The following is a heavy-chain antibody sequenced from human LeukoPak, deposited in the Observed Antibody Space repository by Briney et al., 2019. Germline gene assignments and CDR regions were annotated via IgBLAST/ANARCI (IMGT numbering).Heavy chain of an antibody. CDR3: ARVVVVTAIQLRTYFDY. Sequence: ASVKVSCKASGYTFTGYYMHWVRQAPGQGLXWMGWINPNSGGTNYAQKFQGRVTMTRDTSISTAYMELSRLRSDDTAVYYCARVVVVTAIQLRTYFDYWGQGTLVTVSS. CDR2: INPNSGGT. D-gene: IGHD2-21*02. J-gene: IGHJ4*02. CDR1: GYTFTGYY. V-gene: IGHV1-2*02.